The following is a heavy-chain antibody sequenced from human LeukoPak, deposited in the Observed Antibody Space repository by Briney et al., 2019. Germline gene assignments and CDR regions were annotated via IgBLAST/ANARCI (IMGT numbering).Heavy chain of an antibody. CDR3: ARSGYSYGSMGYMDV. CDR2: IGSSSSYI. J-gene: IGHJ6*03. D-gene: IGHD5-18*01. V-gene: IGHV3-21*01. Sequence: PGGSLRLSCAASGFTYSSYSMNWVRQAPGKGLEWVSSIGSSSSYIYYADSVKGRFTISRDNAKNSLYLQMNSLRAEDTAVYYCARSGYSYGSMGYMDVWGKGTTVTVSS. CDR1: GFTYSSYS.